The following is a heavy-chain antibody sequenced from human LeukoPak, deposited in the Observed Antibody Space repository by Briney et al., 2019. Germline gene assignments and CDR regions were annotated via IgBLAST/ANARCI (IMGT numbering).Heavy chain of an antibody. CDR1: GGTFSSYA. CDR3: ARSPRLGQQLAFDY. Sequence: SVKVSCKASGGTFSSYAISWVRQAPGQGLEWMEGIIPIFGTANYAQKFQGRVTITTDESTSTAYMELSSLRSEDTAVYYCARSPRLGQQLAFDYWGQGTLVTVSS. CDR2: IIPIFGTA. V-gene: IGHV1-69*05. J-gene: IGHJ4*02. D-gene: IGHD6-13*01.